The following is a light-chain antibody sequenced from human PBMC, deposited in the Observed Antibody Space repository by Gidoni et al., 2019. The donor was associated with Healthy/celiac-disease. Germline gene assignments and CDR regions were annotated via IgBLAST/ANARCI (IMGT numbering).Light chain of an antibody. V-gene: IGKV3-20*01. Sequence: ELVLAQSPGTLSLSPGERATLYCRASQSVSSSYLAWYQQKPGQAPRLLIYGASSRATGIPDRFSGSGSGTDFTLTISRLEPEDFAVYYCQQYGSSRTFGQGTKVEIK. CDR2: GAS. J-gene: IGKJ1*01. CDR1: QSVSSSY. CDR3: QQYGSSRT.